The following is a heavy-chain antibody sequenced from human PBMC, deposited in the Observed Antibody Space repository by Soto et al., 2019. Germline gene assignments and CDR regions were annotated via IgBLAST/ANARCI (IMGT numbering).Heavy chain of an antibody. CDR2: IYTSGST. J-gene: IGHJ4*02. Sequence: SETLSLTCTVSGDSMTKYSWSWIRQSAGKGLEWIGRIYTSGSTNYNPSLKSRVTMSIDTSNKHFALSLKSVTAADTAVYYCARTVGAAYYFDFWGQGAQVTVS. V-gene: IGHV4-4*07. CDR1: GDSMTKYS. CDR3: ARTVGAAYYFDF. D-gene: IGHD1-26*01.